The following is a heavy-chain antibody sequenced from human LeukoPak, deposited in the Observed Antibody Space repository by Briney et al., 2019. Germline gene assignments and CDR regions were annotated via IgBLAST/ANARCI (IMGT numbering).Heavy chain of an antibody. CDR2: ISAYNGNT. CDR1: GYTFTSYG. V-gene: IGHV1-18*01. Sequence: GASVKVSCKASGYTFTSYGISWVRQAPGQGLEWMGWISAYNGNTNYAQKLQGRVTMTTDTSTSTAYMELRSLRSDDTAVYYCARDGPVVPAAIDNWFDPWGQGTLVTVSS. CDR3: ARDGPVVPAAIDNWFDP. D-gene: IGHD2-2*02. J-gene: IGHJ5*02.